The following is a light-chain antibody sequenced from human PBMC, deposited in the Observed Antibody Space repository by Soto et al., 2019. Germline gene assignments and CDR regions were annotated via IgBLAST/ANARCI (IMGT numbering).Light chain of an antibody. CDR3: QQYGSPLS. Sequence: EIVLTQSPGTLSLSPGERATLSCRASQSVSSSYLAWYQQKPGQAPRLLIYGASSRATGIPDRFSGSGSGTDFTLTISRLEPEDFPVYYCQQYGSPLSFGGGTKVEIK. J-gene: IGKJ4*01. CDR1: QSVSSSY. V-gene: IGKV3-20*01. CDR2: GAS.